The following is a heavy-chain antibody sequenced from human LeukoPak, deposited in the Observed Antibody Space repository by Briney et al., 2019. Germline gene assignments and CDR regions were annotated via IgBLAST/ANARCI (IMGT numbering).Heavy chain of an antibody. CDR2: IYHSVST. V-gene: IGHV4-38-2*01. J-gene: IGHJ6*03. CDR3: ARLTYTSCYEGYCYYYYMDV. Sequence: SETLSLTCAVSGYSISSCYYWGWIRQPPRKGLEWIGSIYHSVSTYYNPSLKSRVTISLHTSKHKLSLKLSSVTAADTAVYYCARLTYTSCYEGYCYYYYMDVWGKGTTVTVSS. D-gene: IGHD2-2*01. CDR1: GYSISSCYY.